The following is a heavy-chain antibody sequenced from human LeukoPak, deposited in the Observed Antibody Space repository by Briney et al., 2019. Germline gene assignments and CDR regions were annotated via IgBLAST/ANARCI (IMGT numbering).Heavy chain of an antibody. D-gene: IGHD3-22*01. CDR3: ARSYDSRGYYYYGMDV. Sequence: SDTLSLTRTVSGGFINLYYGSWIRQPPRKGLEWIGYIYYIGNTHYNSSLESRVTISVDASKDQFSLKLSSVSVAGKDVYYCARSYDSRGYYYYGMDVWGQGTTVTVSS. V-gene: IGHV4-59*07. J-gene: IGHJ6*02. CDR2: IYYIGNT. CDR1: GGFINLYY.